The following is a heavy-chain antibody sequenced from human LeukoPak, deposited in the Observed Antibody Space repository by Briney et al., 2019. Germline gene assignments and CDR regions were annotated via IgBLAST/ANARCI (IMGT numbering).Heavy chain of an antibody. CDR3: ASPRGDDSGGYYTWYFHH. Sequence: SETLSLTCTVSGGSISSYYWSWVRQPPGKGLEWIGYLYDGGSTHYNPSLKSRVIISVDTSKNQFSLNLNSVTAADTAVYFCASPRGDDSGGYYTWYFHHWGQGILVTVSS. J-gene: IGHJ1*01. V-gene: IGHV4-59*08. CDR2: LYDGGST. CDR1: GGSISSYY. D-gene: IGHD3-22*01.